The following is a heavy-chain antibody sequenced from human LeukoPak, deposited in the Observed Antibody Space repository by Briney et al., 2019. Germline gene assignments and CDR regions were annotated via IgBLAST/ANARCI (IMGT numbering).Heavy chain of an antibody. CDR2: ISSSSSYI. CDR3: ARDKGRIAAAGKYVPYYFDY. V-gene: IGHV3-21*01. CDR1: GFTFSSYS. D-gene: IGHD6-13*01. J-gene: IGHJ4*02. Sequence: GGSLRLSCAASGFTFSSYSMNWVCQAPGKGLEWVSSISSSSSYIYYADSVKGRFTISRDNAKNSLYLQMNSLRAEDTAVYYCARDKGRIAAAGKYVPYYFDYWGQGTLVTVSS.